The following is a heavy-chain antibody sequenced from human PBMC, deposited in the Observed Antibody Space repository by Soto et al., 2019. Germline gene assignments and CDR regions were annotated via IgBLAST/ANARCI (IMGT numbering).Heavy chain of an antibody. V-gene: IGHV4-34*01. CDR1: GGSFSCYY. CDR2: INHSGST. Sequence: SETLSLTCAVYGGSFSCYYWSWIRQPPGKGLEWIGEINHSGSTNYNPSLKSRVTISVDTSKNQFSLKLSSVTAADTAVYYCARGRSGYYAWVADYWGQGTLVTVS. CDR3: ARGRSGYYAWVADY. D-gene: IGHD3-22*01. J-gene: IGHJ4*02.